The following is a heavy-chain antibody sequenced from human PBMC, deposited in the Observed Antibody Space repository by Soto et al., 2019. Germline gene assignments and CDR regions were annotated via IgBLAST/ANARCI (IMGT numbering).Heavy chain of an antibody. CDR3: ARDSDGDKYYFDY. D-gene: IGHD4-17*01. CDR2: IYHSGST. J-gene: IGHJ4*02. CDR1: SGSISSSNW. V-gene: IGHV4-4*02. Sequence: SETLSLTCAVSSGSISSSNWWSWVRQPPGKGLEWIGEIYHSGSTNYNPSLKSRVTISVDKSKNQFSLKLSSVTAADTAVYYCARDSDGDKYYFDYWGQGTLVTVSS.